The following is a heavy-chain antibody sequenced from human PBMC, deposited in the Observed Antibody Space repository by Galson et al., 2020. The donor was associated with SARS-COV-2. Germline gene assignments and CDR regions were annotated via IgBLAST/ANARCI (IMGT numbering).Heavy chain of an antibody. CDR1: GGSISSGDYY. CDR2: IYYSGST. D-gene: IGHD3-3*01. CDR3: AIYYDFWSGYYGYYFDY. V-gene: IGHV4-30-4*01. J-gene: IGHJ4*02. Sequence: ETSETLSLTCTVSGGSISSGDYYWSWIRQPPGKGLEWIGYIYYSGSTYYNPSLKSRITISVDTSKNQFSLKLTSVTAADTAVYYCAIYYDFWSGYYGYYFDYWGQGTPVTVSS.